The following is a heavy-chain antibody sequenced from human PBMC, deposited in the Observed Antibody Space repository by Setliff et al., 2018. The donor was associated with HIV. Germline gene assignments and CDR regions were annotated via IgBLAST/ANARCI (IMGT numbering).Heavy chain of an antibody. J-gene: IGHJ3*01. CDR2: SDRGGNT. CDR1: GFTVINSY. D-gene: IGHD4-17*01. Sequence: GESLKISCAAAGFTVINSYMSWVRRPPGKGLEWVSISDRGGNTNYADSVKGRFTISRDSSRNTLYLQMNSLRAEYTAVYYCAKWTFLDFGVNSGDAFDFWGQGTMVTVAS. CDR3: AKWTFLDFGVNSGDAFDF. V-gene: IGHV3-53*01.